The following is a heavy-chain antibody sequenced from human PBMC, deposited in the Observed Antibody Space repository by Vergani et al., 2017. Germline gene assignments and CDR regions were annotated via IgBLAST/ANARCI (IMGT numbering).Heavy chain of an antibody. Sequence: QVQLQESGPGLVKPSQTLSLTCTVSGGSISSGGYYWSWIRQHPGKGLEWIGYIYYSGSTYYNPSLKSRVTISVDTSKNQFSLKLSSVTAADTAVYYCARGPDEPYDYGDYAEAFDIWGQGTMVTVSS. CDR1: GGSISSGGYY. CDR2: IYYSGST. CDR3: ARGPDEPYDYGDYAEAFDI. V-gene: IGHV4-31*03. J-gene: IGHJ3*02. D-gene: IGHD4-17*01.